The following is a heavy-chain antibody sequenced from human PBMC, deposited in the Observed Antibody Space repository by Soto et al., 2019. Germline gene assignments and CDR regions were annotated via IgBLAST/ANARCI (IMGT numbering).Heavy chain of an antibody. CDR3: ARTNWGPYYYYGMDV. CDR1: GFTFSDYS. J-gene: IGHJ6*02. CDR2: ISSSDTTI. D-gene: IGHD7-27*01. Sequence: VQLLESGGGLVKPGGSLRLSCAASGFTFSDYSMSWIRQAPGKGLEWVSYISSSDTTIYYADSVKGRFTISRDNAKNSLYLQMNSLRAEDTAVYYCARTNWGPYYYYGMDVWGQGTTVIVSS. V-gene: IGHV3-11*01.